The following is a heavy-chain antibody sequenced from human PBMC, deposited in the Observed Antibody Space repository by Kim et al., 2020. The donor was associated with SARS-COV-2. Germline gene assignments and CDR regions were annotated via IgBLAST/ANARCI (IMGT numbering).Heavy chain of an antibody. CDR2: ISRSSNTK. CDR1: GFTFSNYS. V-gene: IGHV3-48*04. CDR3: ASLYLVRGAIPFDF. D-gene: IGHD3-10*01. Sequence: GGSLRLSCAASGFTFSNYSMNWVRQAPGKGLEWVSYISRSSNTKYYIESVKGRFTISRDNAKNSLYLQMNSLRAEDTAVYYCASLYLVRGAIPFDFWGRGTLVTVSS. J-gene: IGHJ4*02.